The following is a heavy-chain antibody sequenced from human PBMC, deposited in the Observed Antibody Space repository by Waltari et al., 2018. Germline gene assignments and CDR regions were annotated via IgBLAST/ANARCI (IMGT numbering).Heavy chain of an antibody. V-gene: IGHV3-23*01. J-gene: IGHJ4*02. CDR1: GFTFSSYA. D-gene: IGHD2-2*01. CDR2: ISGSGGST. Sequence: EVQLLESGGGLVQPGGSLRLSCAASGFTFSSYAMSWVRQAPGKGLEWVSAISGSGGSTYYAESVKGRFTISRDNSKNTLYLQMNSLRAEDTAVYYCAKGCRSTSCYFGYWGQGTLVTVSS. CDR3: AKGCRSTSCYFGY.